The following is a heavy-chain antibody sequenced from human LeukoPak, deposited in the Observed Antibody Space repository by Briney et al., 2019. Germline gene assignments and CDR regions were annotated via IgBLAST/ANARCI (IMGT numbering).Heavy chain of an antibody. CDR1: GFTVSSNY. J-gene: IGHJ4*02. D-gene: IGHD3-16*01. CDR3: ARGGGAYTPFDC. V-gene: IGHV3-53*01. CDR2: IHSGGDK. Sequence: PGGSLRLSCAVSGFTVSSNYMSSVPQAPGKGLEWVSTIHSGGDKYYADSVKGRFTISRDNSRDTLYLQMNSLRAEDTAVYYCARGGGAYTPFDCWGLGTLVTVSS.